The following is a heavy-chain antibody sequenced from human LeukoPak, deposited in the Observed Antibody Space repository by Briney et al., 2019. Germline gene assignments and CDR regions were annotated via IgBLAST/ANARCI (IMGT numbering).Heavy chain of an antibody. D-gene: IGHD5-12*01. V-gene: IGHV4-59*01. CDR2: IYYSGST. Sequence: SGTLSLTCTVSGGSISSYYWSWIRQPPGKGLEWIGYIYYSGSTNYNPSLKRRVTISVDTSKNQFSLKLSSVTAADTAVYYCARVSGYDWESFYDYWGQGTLVTVSS. J-gene: IGHJ4*02. CDR1: GGSISSYY. CDR3: ARVSGYDWESFYDY.